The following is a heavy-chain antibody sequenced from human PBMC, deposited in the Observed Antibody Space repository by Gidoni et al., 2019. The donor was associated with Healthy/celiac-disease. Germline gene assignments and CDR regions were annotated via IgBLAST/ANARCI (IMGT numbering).Heavy chain of an antibody. V-gene: IGHV3-30-3*01. Sequence: QVQLVASGGGVVQPGRSLRLSCAASGFTFSSYARHLVRQAPGKGLGWVAGISYVGSNKYYADSVKCRITISRDKSKNSLYLQMNSLRAEDTAVYYCARDAACDYWGQGTLVTVSS. CDR1: GFTFSSYA. CDR2: ISYVGSNK. CDR3: ARDAACDY. J-gene: IGHJ4*02.